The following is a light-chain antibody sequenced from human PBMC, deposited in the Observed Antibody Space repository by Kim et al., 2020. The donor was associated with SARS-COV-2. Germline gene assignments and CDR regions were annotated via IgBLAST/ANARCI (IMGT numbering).Light chain of an antibody. CDR1: QNNHTY. CDR3: QQSYIPPYT. CDR2: ATS. J-gene: IGKJ2*01. Sequence: SASVGDSVTLTCRASQNNHTYLNWYQQKTGKAPNLPIYATSTLESGVPSRFSGCRSGTIFTHTINSLRPEDFATYFCQQSYIPPYTFCQGTKLDIK. V-gene: IGKV1-39*01.